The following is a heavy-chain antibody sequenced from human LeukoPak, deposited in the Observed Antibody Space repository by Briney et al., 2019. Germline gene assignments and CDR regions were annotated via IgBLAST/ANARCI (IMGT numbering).Heavy chain of an antibody. V-gene: IGHV4-34*01. CDR3: ARGGHSYGYMFDY. CDR1: GGSFSGYY. CDR2: INHSGST. Sequence: WETLSLTCAVYGGSFSGYYWSWIRQPPGKGLEWIGEINHSGSTNYNPSLKSRVTISVDTSKNQFSLKLSSVTAADTAVYYCARGGHSYGYMFDYWGQGTLVTVSS. D-gene: IGHD5-18*01. J-gene: IGHJ4*02.